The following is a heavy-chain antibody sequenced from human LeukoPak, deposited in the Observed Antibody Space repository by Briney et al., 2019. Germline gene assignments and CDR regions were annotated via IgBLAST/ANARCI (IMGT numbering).Heavy chain of an antibody. CDR2: IYYSGST. CDR3: AGGHMVQGVIMGFFGFDH. D-gene: IGHD3-10*01. J-gene: IGHJ4*02. V-gene: IGHV4-30-4*01. Sequence: SQTLSLTCNVSGGPINTGDYYWTWIRQSPGKGLEWMGYIYYSGSTYYNPSLQSRLTISLDTSKNQFSLELSSVTAEDTAVYYCAGGHMVQGVIMGFFGFDHWGQGTLATVSS. CDR1: GGPINTGDYY.